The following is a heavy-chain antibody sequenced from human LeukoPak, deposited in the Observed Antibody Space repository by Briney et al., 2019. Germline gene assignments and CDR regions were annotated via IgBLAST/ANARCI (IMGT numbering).Heavy chain of an antibody. Sequence: KPSETLSLTCTVSGGSISSSNWWSWVRQPPGKGLEWIGEIYHSGSTNYNPSLKSRVTISVDTSKNQFSLRLSSVTAADTAVYYCARRGRGGDREPNFDYWGQGILVTVSS. CDR2: IYHSGST. CDR1: GGSISSSNW. CDR3: ARRGRGGDREPNFDY. J-gene: IGHJ4*02. V-gene: IGHV4-4*02. D-gene: IGHD1-26*01.